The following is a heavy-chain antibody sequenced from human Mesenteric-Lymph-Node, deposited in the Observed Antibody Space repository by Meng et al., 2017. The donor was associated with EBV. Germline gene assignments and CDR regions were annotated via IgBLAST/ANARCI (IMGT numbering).Heavy chain of an antibody. CDR3: ARGATSVFDL. Sequence: QVQLQQSGPGLVKPSXXXXLXCVISGDSVSSSSAAWTWIRQSPSRGLEWLGRTYYRSKWYNDYAVFVKSRITINPDTSKNQFSLQLNSVTPEDTAVYYCARGATSVFDLWGRGTVFTVS. V-gene: IGHV6-1*01. CDR2: TYYRSKWYN. CDR1: GDSVSSSSAA. J-gene: IGHJ2*01.